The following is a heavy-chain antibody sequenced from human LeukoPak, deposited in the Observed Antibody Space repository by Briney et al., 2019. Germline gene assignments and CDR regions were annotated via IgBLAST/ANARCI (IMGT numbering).Heavy chain of an antibody. Sequence: TGWSQRLSCAATQFTPSAFRMSWSRRPPGKRLKWVDNINKDATEKEYVDSVKGRFSIFRDNAKNSVFLQMNSLRVEYTAVYYCAIFAGVVPENLLLWGKGTTVIVSS. CDR3: AIFAGVVPENLLL. CDR2: INKDATEK. J-gene: IGHJ6*04. V-gene: IGHV3-7*01. D-gene: IGHD2-8*02. CDR1: QFTPSAFR.